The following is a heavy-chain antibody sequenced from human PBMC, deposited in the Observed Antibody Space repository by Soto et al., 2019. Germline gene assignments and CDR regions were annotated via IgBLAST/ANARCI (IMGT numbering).Heavy chain of an antibody. CDR3: SRVFQTGPESYDYSMDV. CDR1: GFTFSSYA. J-gene: IGHJ6*02. V-gene: IGHV3-30-3*01. CDR2: ISYDGSNK. Sequence: PGGSLTRACAACGFTFSSYAMHWVRQAPGKWLEWVAVISYDGSNKYYAYSVKGRFTISRDNSSNTLYLQMNRLRAEETAVYYCSRVFQTGPESYDYSMDVWVQGAPIPVS. D-gene: IGHD1-1*01.